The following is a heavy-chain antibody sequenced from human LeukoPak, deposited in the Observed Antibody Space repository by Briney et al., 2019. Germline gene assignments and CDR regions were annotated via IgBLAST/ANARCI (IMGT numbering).Heavy chain of an antibody. V-gene: IGHV3-23*01. D-gene: IGHD3-10*01. Sequence: GGSLRLSCEASGFTFSNYAMNWVRQAPGKGLEWVSGISGRGATTYYGDSVKGRFTISRDNSKSTLFLQMNSLRAEDTALYYCVKLRGSGSHRINDAFDIWGQGTMVTVSS. CDR2: ISGRGATT. CDR3: VKLRGSGSHRINDAFDI. J-gene: IGHJ3*02. CDR1: GFTFSNYA.